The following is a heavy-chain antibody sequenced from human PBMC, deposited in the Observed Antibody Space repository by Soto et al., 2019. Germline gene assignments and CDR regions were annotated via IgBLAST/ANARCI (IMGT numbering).Heavy chain of an antibody. CDR3: ARVPLTPVVTDYYYGMDV. D-gene: IGHD3-22*01. CDR2: INAGNGNT. V-gene: IGHV1-3*01. J-gene: IGHJ6*02. CDR1: GYTFTSYA. Sequence: ASVKVSCKASGYTFTSYAMHWVRQAPGQRLEWMGWINAGNGNTKYSQKFQGRVTITRDTSASTAYMELSSLRSEDTAVYYCARVPLTPVVTDYYYGMDVWGQGTTVTVSS.